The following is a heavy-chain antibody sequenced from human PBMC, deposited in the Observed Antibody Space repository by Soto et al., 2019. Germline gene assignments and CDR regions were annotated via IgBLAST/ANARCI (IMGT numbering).Heavy chain of an antibody. V-gene: IGHV4-59*03. Sequence: SETLSLTCSVSGDAISNYYWSWIRQTPGRGLEWIGCVHESGSTDYNPSLRGRVIISLHTSKSQFSLSLRSATAADTATYYCARGTRALITSFFAYRGQGISVTVSS. D-gene: IGHD1-20*01. CDR3: ARGTRALITSFFAY. CDR2: VHESGST. J-gene: IGHJ4*02. CDR1: GDAISNYY.